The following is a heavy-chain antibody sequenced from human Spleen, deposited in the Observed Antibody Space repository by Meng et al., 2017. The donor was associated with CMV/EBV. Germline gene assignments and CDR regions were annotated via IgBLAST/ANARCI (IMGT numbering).Heavy chain of an antibody. J-gene: IGHJ6*02. CDR3: AQHLYYYYGMDV. Sequence: FSGFPLSASGVGVGWIRQPPGKALEWLALIYWNDDKRYSPSLKSRLTITKDTSKNQVVLTMTNMDPVDTATYYCAQHLYYYYGMDVWGQGTTVTVSS. V-gene: IGHV2-5*01. CDR2: IYWNDDK. CDR1: GFPLSASGVG.